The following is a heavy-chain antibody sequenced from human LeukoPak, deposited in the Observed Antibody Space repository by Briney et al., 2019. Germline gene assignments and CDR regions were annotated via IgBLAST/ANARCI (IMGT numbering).Heavy chain of an antibody. J-gene: IGHJ6*02. D-gene: IGHD6-13*01. CDR1: GFTFSPYT. Sequence: GGSLRLSCAASGFTFSPYTMNWVRQAPGKGLEWVSSISISSINIYYADSVKGRFTISRDNAKNSLYLQMNNLRAEDTAVYYCARDLKMTTAGTYYYNGMDVWGQGTTVTVSS. CDR2: ISISSINI. CDR3: ARDLKMTTAGTYYYNGMDV. V-gene: IGHV3-21*01.